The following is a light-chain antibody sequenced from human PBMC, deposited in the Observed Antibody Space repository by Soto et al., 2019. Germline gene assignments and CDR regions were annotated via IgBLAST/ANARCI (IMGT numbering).Light chain of an antibody. CDR3: SSYTSTSTTPSV. Sequence: QSALTQPASVSGSPGQSITISCTGTSSDVGGYNYVSWYQQHPGKAPKLMIYDVSNRPSGVSNRFSGSKSGNTASLTISGLQAEDEADYDCSSYTSTSTTPSVFGTGTKVTVL. CDR1: SSDVGGYNY. V-gene: IGLV2-14*01. J-gene: IGLJ1*01. CDR2: DVS.